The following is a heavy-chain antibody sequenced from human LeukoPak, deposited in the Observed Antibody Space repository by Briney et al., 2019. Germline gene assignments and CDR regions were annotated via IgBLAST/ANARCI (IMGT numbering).Heavy chain of an antibody. Sequence: ASVNVSCKVSGYTLTELFMHWVRQATGKGRAWMGGFDPEDGETIYAQKFQGRVTMTEDTSTDTAYMELSSLRSEDTAVYYCATEASSSWYFQHWGQGTLVTVSS. CDR2: FDPEDGET. V-gene: IGHV1-24*01. CDR1: GYTLTELF. J-gene: IGHJ1*01. D-gene: IGHD6-13*01. CDR3: ATEASSSWYFQH.